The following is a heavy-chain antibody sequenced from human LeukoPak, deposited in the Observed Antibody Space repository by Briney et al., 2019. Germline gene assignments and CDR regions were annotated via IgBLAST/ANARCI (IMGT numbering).Heavy chain of an antibody. V-gene: IGHV1-2*04. CDR1: GYTFTGYY. D-gene: IGHD3-10*01. CDR3: AREDSGGSGSYYYYYGMDV. Sequence: ASVKVSCKASGYTFTGYYMHWVRQAPGQGLEWMGWINPNSGGTNYAQKFQGWVTMTRDTSISTAYMELSRLRSDDTAVYYCAREDSGGSGSYYYYYGMDVWGQGTTVTVSS. CDR2: INPNSGGT. J-gene: IGHJ6*02.